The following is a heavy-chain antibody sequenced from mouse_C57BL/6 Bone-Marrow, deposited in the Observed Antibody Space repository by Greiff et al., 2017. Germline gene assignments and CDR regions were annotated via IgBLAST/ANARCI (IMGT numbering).Heavy chain of an antibody. J-gene: IGHJ4*01. CDR2: IHPNSGST. CDR3: AGCSPYAMDY. CDR1: GYTFTSYW. Sequence: QVQLQPGAELVKPGASVKLSCKASGYTFTSYWMHWVKQRPGQGLEWIGMIHPNSGSTNYNEKFKSKATLTVDKSSSTAYMQLSSLTSEDSAVYYCAGCSPYAMDYWGQGTSVTVSS. D-gene: IGHD3-3*01. V-gene: IGHV1-64*01.